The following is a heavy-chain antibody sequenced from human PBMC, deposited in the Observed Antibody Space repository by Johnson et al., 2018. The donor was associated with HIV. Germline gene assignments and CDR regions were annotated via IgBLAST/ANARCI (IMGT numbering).Heavy chain of an antibody. CDR1: GFAFSNYG. J-gene: IGHJ3*02. D-gene: IGHD3-16*01. CDR2: IYSGDRT. V-gene: IGHV3-NL1*01. CDR3: ARGRPWGWELRRDAFDI. Sequence: VQLVESGGGVVQPGRSLRLSCAASGFAFSNYGMHWVRQAPGKGLEWVSVIYSGDRTYSAVSVKGRFTIFRDSSKNTLFLQMNSLRVEDTAIYYCARGRPWGWELRRDAFDIWGQGTMVTVSS.